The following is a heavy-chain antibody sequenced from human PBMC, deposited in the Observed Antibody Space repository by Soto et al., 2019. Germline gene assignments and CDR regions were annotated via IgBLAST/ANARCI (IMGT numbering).Heavy chain of an antibody. J-gene: IGHJ4*02. V-gene: IGHV1-18*01. Sequence: ASVKVSCKASGYTFTSYGISWVRQAPGQGLEWMGWISAYNGNTNYAQKLQGRVTMTTDTSTSTAYMELRSLRSDDTAVYYCARGFYGCTSCYEQFSYFDYWGQGTLVTVSS. CDR1: GYTFTSYG. D-gene: IGHD2-2*01. CDR3: ARGFYGCTSCYEQFSYFDY. CDR2: ISAYNGNT.